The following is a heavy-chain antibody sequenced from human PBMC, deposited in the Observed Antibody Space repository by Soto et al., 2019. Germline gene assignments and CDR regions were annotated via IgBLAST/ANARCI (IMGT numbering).Heavy chain of an antibody. D-gene: IGHD3-3*01. Sequence: ETLSLTCTVSGGSISSYYWSWIRQPPGKGLEWIGYIYYSGSTDYNPSLKSRVTISVDTSKNQFSLKLSSVTAADTAVYYCARGITIFGVVIDDAFDIWGQGTMVTVSS. V-gene: IGHV4-59*01. CDR2: IYYSGST. CDR1: GGSISSYY. J-gene: IGHJ3*02. CDR3: ARGITIFGVVIDDAFDI.